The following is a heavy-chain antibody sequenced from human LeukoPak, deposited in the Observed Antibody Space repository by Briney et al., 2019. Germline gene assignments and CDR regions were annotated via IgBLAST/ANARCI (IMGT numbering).Heavy chain of an antibody. J-gene: IGHJ4*02. D-gene: IGHD6-19*01. CDR3: ARHWTVAGTDY. Sequence: PSETLSLTCTASGGSISSYYWSWIRQPPGKGLEWIGYIYYSGSTNYNPSLKSRVTISVDTSKNQFSLKLSSVTAADTAVYYCARHWTVAGTDYWGQGTLVTVSS. CDR1: GGSISSYY. V-gene: IGHV4-59*08. CDR2: IYYSGST.